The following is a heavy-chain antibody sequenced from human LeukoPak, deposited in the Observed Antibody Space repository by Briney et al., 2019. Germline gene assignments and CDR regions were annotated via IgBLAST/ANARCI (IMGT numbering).Heavy chain of an antibody. CDR1: GFTFSSYW. Sequence: PGGSLRLSCAASGFTFSSYWMSWVRQAPGKGLEWVANIKQDGSEKYYVDSVKGRFTISRDNAKNSLYLQMNSLRAEDTAVYYCARDQGLGYYDYVWGSYYGMDVWGQGTTVTVSS. V-gene: IGHV3-7*01. D-gene: IGHD3-16*01. J-gene: IGHJ6*02. CDR2: IKQDGSEK. CDR3: ARDQGLGYYDYVWGSYYGMDV.